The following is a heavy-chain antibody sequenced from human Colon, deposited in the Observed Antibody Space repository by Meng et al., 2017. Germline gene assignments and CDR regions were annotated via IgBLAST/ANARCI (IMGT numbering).Heavy chain of an antibody. V-gene: IGHV4-61*01. Sequence: QVPLQDAGPGLVRPADTLSLPCTCPGGSVSSGSYYWSWIRQPPGKGLEWIGYIYYSGSTNYNPSLKSRVTISVDTSKNQFSLKLSSVTAADTAVYYCARGASDYDFDYWGQGTLVTVSS. D-gene: IGHD3-22*01. CDR3: ARGASDYDFDY. CDR1: GGSVSSGSYY. CDR2: IYYSGST. J-gene: IGHJ4*02.